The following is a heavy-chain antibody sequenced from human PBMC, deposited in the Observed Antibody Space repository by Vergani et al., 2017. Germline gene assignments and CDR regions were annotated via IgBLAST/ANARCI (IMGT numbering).Heavy chain of an antibody. J-gene: IGHJ3*02. V-gene: IGHV5-51*01. CDR2: IYPGDSDT. CDR3: ARRVGYSGYVDAFDI. D-gene: IGHD5-12*01. CDR1: GYSFTSYW. Sequence: EVQLVQSGAEVKKPGESLKISCKGSGYSFTSYWIGWERQMPGKGLEWMGIIYPGDSDTRYSPSFQGQVTISADKSISTAYLQWSSLKASDTAMYYCARRVGYSGYVDAFDIWGQGTMVTVSS.